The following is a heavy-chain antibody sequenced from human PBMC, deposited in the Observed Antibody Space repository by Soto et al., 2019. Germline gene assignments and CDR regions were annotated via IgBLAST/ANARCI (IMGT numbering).Heavy chain of an antibody. CDR2: ISGSGGST. D-gene: IGHD3-3*01. CDR1: GFTFSSYA. J-gene: IGHJ3*02. V-gene: IGHV3-23*01. CDR3: AKGTITIFRVAPGACDI. Sequence: GGSLRLSCAASGFTFSSYAMSWVRQAPGKGLAWVSAISGSGGSTYYADSVKGRFTISRVNSKNTLYLQMNSLRAADTAVYYCAKGTITIFRVAPGACDIWGKGTMVNVPS.